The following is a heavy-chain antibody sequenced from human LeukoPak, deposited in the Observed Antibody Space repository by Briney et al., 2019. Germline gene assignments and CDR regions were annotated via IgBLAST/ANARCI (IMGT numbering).Heavy chain of an antibody. CDR2: ISAYNGNT. CDR1: GYTFTSYG. J-gene: IGHJ6*03. V-gene: IGHV1-18*01. D-gene: IGHD6-13*01. CDR3: ARGRGGSSWYYYYYMDV. Sequence: GASVKVSCKASGYTFTSYGISWVRQAPGQGLEWMGWISAYNGNTNYAQKLQGRVTVTTDTSTSTAYMELRSLRYDDTAVYYCARGRGGSSWYYYYYMDVWGKGTTVTVSS.